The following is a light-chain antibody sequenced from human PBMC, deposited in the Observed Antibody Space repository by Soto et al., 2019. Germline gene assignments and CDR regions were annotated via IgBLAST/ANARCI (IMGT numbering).Light chain of an antibody. Sequence: SYELTQTPSVSVAPGQTATITCGGNNIGSKSVHWYQQRPGQAPVLAVHDDSDRPSGIPERFSGSNSENTATLTITRVEAVDEADYYCQVWDTSNDHVVFGGGTKVTVL. CDR2: DDS. CDR3: QVWDTSNDHVV. V-gene: IGLV3-21*02. CDR1: NIGSKS. J-gene: IGLJ2*01.